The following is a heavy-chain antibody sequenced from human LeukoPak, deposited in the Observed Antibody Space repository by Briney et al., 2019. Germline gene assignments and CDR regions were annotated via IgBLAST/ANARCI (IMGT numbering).Heavy chain of an antibody. CDR2: IYTSGST. V-gene: IGHV4-61*02. Sequence: SETLSLTCTVSGGSISSGSYYWSWIRQPARKGLEWIGRIYTSGSTNYNPSLKSRVTISVDTSKNQFSLKLSSVTAADTAVYYCARGGTRDGYNSFGYWGQGTLVTVSS. J-gene: IGHJ4*02. CDR1: GGSISSGSYY. D-gene: IGHD5-24*01. CDR3: ARGGTRDGYNSFGY.